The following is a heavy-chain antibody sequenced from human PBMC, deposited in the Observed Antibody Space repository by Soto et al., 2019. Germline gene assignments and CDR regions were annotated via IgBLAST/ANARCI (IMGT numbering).Heavy chain of an antibody. D-gene: IGHD6-19*01. Sequence: SETLSLTCTVSGGSISSSSYYWGWIRQPPGKGLEWIGSIYYSGSTYYNPSLKSRVTISVDTSKNQFSLKLSSVTAADTAVYYCASPKTVAGGWFDPWGQGTLVTVSS. CDR2: IYYSGST. V-gene: IGHV4-39*01. J-gene: IGHJ5*02. CDR3: ASPKTVAGGWFDP. CDR1: GGSISSSSYY.